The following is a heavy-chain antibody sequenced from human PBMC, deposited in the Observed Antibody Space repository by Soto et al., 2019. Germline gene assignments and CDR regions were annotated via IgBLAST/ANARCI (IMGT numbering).Heavy chain of an antibody. CDR1: GFTFSDHY. CDR3: AREFRGYFCSSTSCPNDAFDI. CDR2: TRNKANSYTT. Sequence: SGGSLRLSCAASGFTFSDHYMDWVRQAPGKGLEWVGRTRNKANSYTTEYAASVKGRFTISRDDSKNSLYLQMNSLKTEDTAVYYCAREFRGYFCSSTSCPNDAFDIWGQGTMVTVSS. J-gene: IGHJ3*02. D-gene: IGHD2-2*01. V-gene: IGHV3-72*01.